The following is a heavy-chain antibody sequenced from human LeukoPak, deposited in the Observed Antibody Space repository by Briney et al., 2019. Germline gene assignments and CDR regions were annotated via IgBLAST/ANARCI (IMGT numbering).Heavy chain of an antibody. J-gene: IGHJ3*02. D-gene: IGHD2-15*01. CDR1: GYTFTGYY. Sequence: ASVKVSYKASGYTFTGYYMHWVRQAPGQGLEWMGWINPNSGGTNYAQKFQGRVTMTRDTSISTAYMELSRLRSDDAAVYHCARIVGGYCSGGSCYWPNDAFDIWGQGTMVTVSS. CDR2: INPNSGGT. CDR3: ARIVGGYCSGGSCYWPNDAFDI. V-gene: IGHV1-2*02.